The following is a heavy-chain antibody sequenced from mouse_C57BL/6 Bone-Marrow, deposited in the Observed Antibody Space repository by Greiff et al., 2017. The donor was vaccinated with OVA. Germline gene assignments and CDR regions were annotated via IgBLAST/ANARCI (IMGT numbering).Heavy chain of an antibody. J-gene: IGHJ3*01. CDR3: AREGYYGSSWFAY. Sequence: EVKLMESEGGLVKPGGSLKLSCAASGFTFSSYAMSWVRQTPEKRLEWVATISDGGSYTYYPDNVKGRFTISRDNAKNNLYLQMSHLKSEDTAMYYCAREGYYGSSWFAYWGQGTLVTVSA. CDR2: ISDGGSYT. CDR1: GFTFSSYA. V-gene: IGHV5-4*01. D-gene: IGHD1-1*01.